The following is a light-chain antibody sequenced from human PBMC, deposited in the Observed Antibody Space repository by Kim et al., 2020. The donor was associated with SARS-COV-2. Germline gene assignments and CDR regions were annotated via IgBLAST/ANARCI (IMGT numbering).Light chain of an antibody. CDR2: EVS. J-gene: IGLJ2*01. V-gene: IGLV2-23*02. CDR3: CSYAGSSTLVV. Sequence: QPVLTQPASVSGSPGQSITISCTGTSSDVGSYNLVSWYQQHPGKAPKLMIYEVSKRPSGVSNRFSGSKSGNTASLTISGLQAEDEADYYCCSYAGSSTLVVFGGGTQLTVL. CDR1: SSDVGSYNL.